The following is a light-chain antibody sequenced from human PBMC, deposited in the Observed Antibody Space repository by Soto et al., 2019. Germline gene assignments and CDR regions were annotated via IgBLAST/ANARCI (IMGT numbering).Light chain of an antibody. V-gene: IGKV3-15*01. Sequence: EIVMTQSPATLSVSPGERATLSCRASQSVSSNLAWYQHKPGQAPRLLIYGASTRATGIPARFSGSGSGTEFTLTISRLEPEDFAVYYCQQYGSSGTFGQGTKVDI. J-gene: IGKJ1*01. CDR1: QSVSSN. CDR3: QQYGSSGT. CDR2: GAS.